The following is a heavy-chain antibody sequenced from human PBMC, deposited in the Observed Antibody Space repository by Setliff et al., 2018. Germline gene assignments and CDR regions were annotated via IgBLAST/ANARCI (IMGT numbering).Heavy chain of an antibody. V-gene: IGHV1-18*01. Sequence: GASVKVSCKASGYTFTDYGVTWVRQAPGQGLEWVGWISPYSGNTYYAPKFQGRITMTTDTSTTTAYKELKSLRSDDTAVYYCSRLVRYCTRTSCQRLSGDDYWGQGALVTVSS. CDR1: GYTFTDYG. J-gene: IGHJ4*02. CDR2: ISPYSGNT. CDR3: SRLVRYCTRTSCQRLSGDDY. D-gene: IGHD2-2*01.